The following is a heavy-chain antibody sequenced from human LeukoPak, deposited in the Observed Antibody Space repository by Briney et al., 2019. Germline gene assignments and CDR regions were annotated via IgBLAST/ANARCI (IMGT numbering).Heavy chain of an antibody. CDR2: ISGSGGST. CDR1: GFTFSSYA. J-gene: IGHJ4*02. CDR3: AKDRAGYSSSWYEDY. V-gene: IGHV3-23*01. Sequence: GGPLRLSCAASGFTFSSYAMIWVRQAPGKGLEWVSAISGSGGSTYYADSVKGRFTISRDNSKNTLYLQMNSLRAEDTAVYSCAKDRAGYSSSWYEDYWGQGTLVTVSS. D-gene: IGHD6-13*01.